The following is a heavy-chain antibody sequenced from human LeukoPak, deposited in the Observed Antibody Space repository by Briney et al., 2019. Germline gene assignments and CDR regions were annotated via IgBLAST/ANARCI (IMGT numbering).Heavy chain of an antibody. D-gene: IGHD3-22*01. CDR1: GFTVSSNY. CDR2: ITGSSRAI. Sequence: GGSLRLSCAASGFTVSSNYMSWVRRAPGKGLEWISFITGSSRAIYYADSVKGRFTISRDNAKNSVFLQMKSLRADDTAIYYCAKDAAGVITVLDYWGQGTLVTVSS. CDR3: AKDAAGVITVLDY. V-gene: IGHV3-48*01. J-gene: IGHJ4*02.